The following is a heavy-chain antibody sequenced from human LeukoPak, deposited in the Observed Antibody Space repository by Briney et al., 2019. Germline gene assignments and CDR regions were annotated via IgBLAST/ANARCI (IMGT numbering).Heavy chain of an antibody. CDR2: IYPGDSDT. CDR1: GYSFTSYW. CDR3: ATENYDSSGYYSNWFDP. J-gene: IGHJ5*02. Sequence: GESLEISCKGSGYSFTSYWIGWVRQMPGKGLEWMGIIYPGDSDTRYSPSFKGQLARAADKSISTAYLQWSSLKASDTAMYYCATENYDSSGYYSNWFDPWGQGTLVTVSS. D-gene: IGHD3-22*01. V-gene: IGHV5-51*01.